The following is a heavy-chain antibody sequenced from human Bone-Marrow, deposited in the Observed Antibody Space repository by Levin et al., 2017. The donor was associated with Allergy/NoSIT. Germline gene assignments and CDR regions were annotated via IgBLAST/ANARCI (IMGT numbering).Heavy chain of an antibody. J-gene: IGHJ4*02. CDR1: GFTFNSYG. Sequence: PGGSLRLSCAASGFTFNSYGMHWVRQAPGKGLEWVAVIWYDGSNKFYADPVKGRFTISRDNSKNTMYLQMNSLRAEDTAVYYCARDIYDSSGSYYFDYWGQGTLVTVSS. V-gene: IGHV3-33*01. CDR2: IWYDGSNK. D-gene: IGHD3-22*01. CDR3: ARDIYDSSGSYYFDY.